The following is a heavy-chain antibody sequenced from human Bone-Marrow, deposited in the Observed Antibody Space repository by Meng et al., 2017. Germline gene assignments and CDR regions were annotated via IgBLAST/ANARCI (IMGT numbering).Heavy chain of an antibody. V-gene: IGHV2-26*01. CDR3: AHAYYDSSGYYYAGYYFDY. D-gene: IGHD3-22*01. CDR1: GFSLSNARMG. J-gene: IGHJ4*02. Sequence: SGPTLVKPTETLTLTCTVSGFSLSNARMGVSWIRQPPGKALEWLAHIFSNDEKSYSTSLKSRLTISKDTSKSQVVLTMTNMDPVDTATYYCAHAYYDSSGYYYAGYYFDYWGQGTLVTVSS. CDR2: IFSNDEK.